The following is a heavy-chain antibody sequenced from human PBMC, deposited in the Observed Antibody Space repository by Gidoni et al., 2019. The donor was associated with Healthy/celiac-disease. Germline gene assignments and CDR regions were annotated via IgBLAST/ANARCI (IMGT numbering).Heavy chain of an antibody. D-gene: IGHD3-22*01. J-gene: IGHJ6*02. Sequence: QVQLVQSGAEVKKPGSSVKVSCKASGGTFSSYAISWGRQAPGQGLGWMGGIIPIFGTANYAQKFQGRVTITADESTSTAYMELSSLRSEDTAVYYCARGFYYYDSSGYYYYYYGMDVWGQGTTVTVSS. V-gene: IGHV1-69*01. CDR2: IIPIFGTA. CDR3: ARGFYYYDSSGYYYYYYGMDV. CDR1: GGTFSSYA.